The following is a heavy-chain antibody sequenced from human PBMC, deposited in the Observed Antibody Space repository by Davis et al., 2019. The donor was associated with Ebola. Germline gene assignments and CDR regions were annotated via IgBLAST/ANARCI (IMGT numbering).Heavy chain of an antibody. Sequence: GESLKISCAASGFTFSNAWMNWVRQAPGKGLEWVGRIKSKTDGGTTDYAAPVKGRFTISRDDSKNTLYLQMNSLRAEDTAVYYCARIRFLEWWGMDVWGQGTTVTVSS. CDR2: IKSKTDGGTT. CDR3: ARIRFLEWWGMDV. V-gene: IGHV3-15*07. D-gene: IGHD3-3*01. CDR1: GFTFSNAW. J-gene: IGHJ6*02.